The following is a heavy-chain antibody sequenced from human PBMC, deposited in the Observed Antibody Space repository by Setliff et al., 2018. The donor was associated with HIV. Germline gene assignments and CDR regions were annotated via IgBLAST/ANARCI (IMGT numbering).Heavy chain of an antibody. CDR1: GYSISRDYY. V-gene: IGHV4-38-2*01. CDR3: ARGSKGGFFDY. D-gene: IGHD3-16*01. CDR2: IYHNGNT. Sequence: PSETLSLACAVSGYSISRDYYWGWIRQPPGKVLEWIGIIYHNGNTYYSPSLKSRVTISVDTSRNKISLKLSSVTAADTAVYYCARGSKGGFFDYWGQGTLVTVSS. J-gene: IGHJ4*02.